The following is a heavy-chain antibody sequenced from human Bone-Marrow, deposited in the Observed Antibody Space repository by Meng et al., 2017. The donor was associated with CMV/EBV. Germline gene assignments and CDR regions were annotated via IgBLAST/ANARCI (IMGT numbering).Heavy chain of an antibody. Sequence: SSILTFTCNASGDPIGSSGYYWSWIRQPPGKGLECIGNVDYRGNTYYNPSLSSRVTISLNTSNIQFSLSLSSVTAADTAVYYCARERPSTTGGSYGMDVWGQGTTVTVSS. D-gene: IGHD1-1*01. CDR1: GDPIGSSGYY. J-gene: IGHJ6*02. CDR3: ARERPSTTGGSYGMDV. V-gene: IGHV4-39*07. CDR2: VDYRGNT.